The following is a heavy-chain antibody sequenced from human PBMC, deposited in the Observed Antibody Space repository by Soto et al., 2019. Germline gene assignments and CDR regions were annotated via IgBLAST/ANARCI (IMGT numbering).Heavy chain of an antibody. CDR2: ISWNSGSI. V-gene: IGHV3-9*01. Sequence: EVQLVESGGGLVQPGRSLRLSCAASGFTFDDYAMHWVRQAPGKGLEWVSGISWNSGSIGYADSVKGRFTISRDNAKNSLYLQRNSLRAEDTALYYCAKDTQGIAVAGPFDYWGQGTLVTVSS. CDR1: GFTFDDYA. CDR3: AKDTQGIAVAGPFDY. D-gene: IGHD6-19*01. J-gene: IGHJ4*02.